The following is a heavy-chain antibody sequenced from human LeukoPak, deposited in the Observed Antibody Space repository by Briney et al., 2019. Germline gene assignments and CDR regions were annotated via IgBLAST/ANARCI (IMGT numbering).Heavy chain of an antibody. Sequence: GGSLRLSCAASGFIFSTYNMSWVRQAPGKGLEWVSSISTGSNHIFYADSVKGRFTISRENAKNSLYLQMNSLRAEDTAVYYCARANLYWGQGTLVTVSS. CDR2: ISTGSNHI. J-gene: IGHJ4*02. V-gene: IGHV3-21*06. CDR1: GFIFSTYN. CDR3: ARANLY.